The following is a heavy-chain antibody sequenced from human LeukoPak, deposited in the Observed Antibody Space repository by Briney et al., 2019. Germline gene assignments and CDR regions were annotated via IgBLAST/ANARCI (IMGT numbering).Heavy chain of an antibody. D-gene: IGHD3-10*01. CDR3: ARVVWRYYGSGSYYPHGEPFDY. Sequence: SETLSLTCTVSGYSISSGYYWGWIRQPPGKGLEWIGSIYHSGSTYYNPSLKSRVTIPVDTSKNQFSLKLSSVTAADTAVYYCARVVWRYYGSGSYYPHGEPFDYWGQGTLVTVSS. CDR1: GYSISSGYY. CDR2: IYHSGST. J-gene: IGHJ4*02. V-gene: IGHV4-38-2*02.